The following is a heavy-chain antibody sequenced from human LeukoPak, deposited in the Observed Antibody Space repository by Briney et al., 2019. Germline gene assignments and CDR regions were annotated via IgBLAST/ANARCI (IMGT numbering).Heavy chain of an antibody. J-gene: IGHJ3*02. Sequence: PGGSLRLSCAASGFTFDDYAMHWVRQAPGKGLEWVSGISWNSGSIGYADSVKGRFTISRGNAKNSLYLQMNSLRAEDTALYYCAKDSSSWYLGAFDIWGQGTMVTVSS. D-gene: IGHD6-13*01. CDR1: GFTFDDYA. CDR2: ISWNSGSI. CDR3: AKDSSSWYLGAFDI. V-gene: IGHV3-9*01.